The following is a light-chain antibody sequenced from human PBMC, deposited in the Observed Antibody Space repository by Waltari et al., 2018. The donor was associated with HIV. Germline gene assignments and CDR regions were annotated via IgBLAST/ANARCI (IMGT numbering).Light chain of an antibody. CDR3: QKYDSHPYI. J-gene: IGKJ2*01. Sequence: DIQMTQSPPTLSAAVGDSVTITCRASQSISYWLAWYQQKPGKAPKLLIYRASSLESGVPSRFSGSGSGTEFTLTISSLQPDDFATYYCQKYDSHPYIFGQGTKLEIK. CDR2: RAS. V-gene: IGKV1-5*03. CDR1: QSISYW.